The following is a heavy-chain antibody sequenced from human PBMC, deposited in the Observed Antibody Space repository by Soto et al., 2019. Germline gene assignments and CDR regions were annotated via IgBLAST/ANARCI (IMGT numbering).Heavy chain of an antibody. CDR3: ARQGGLVGAPALSGYYYGMDV. D-gene: IGHD1-26*01. Sequence: GESLKISCKGSGYSFTSYWIGWVRQMPGKGLEWMGIIYPGDSDTRYSPSFQGQVTISADKSISTAYLQWSSRKASDTAMYYCARQGGLVGAPALSGYYYGMDVWGQGTTVTVSS. J-gene: IGHJ6*02. CDR2: IYPGDSDT. V-gene: IGHV5-51*01. CDR1: GYSFTSYW.